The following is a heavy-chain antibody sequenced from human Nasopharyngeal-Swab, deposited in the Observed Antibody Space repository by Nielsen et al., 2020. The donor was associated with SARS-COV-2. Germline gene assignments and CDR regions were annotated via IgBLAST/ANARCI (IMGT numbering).Heavy chain of an antibody. J-gene: IGHJ5*02. CDR3: AKDNGRITMVRGVRWFDP. CDR1: GFTFSSYA. D-gene: IGHD3-10*01. CDR2: ISGSGSGT. V-gene: IGHV3-23*01. Sequence: GESLKISCAASGFTFSSYAMSWVRQAPGKGLEWVSVISGSGSGTYYADSVKGRFTISRDKSQNTLYLQMSSLRADDTAVYYCAKDNGRITMVRGVRWFDPWGQGTLVTVSS.